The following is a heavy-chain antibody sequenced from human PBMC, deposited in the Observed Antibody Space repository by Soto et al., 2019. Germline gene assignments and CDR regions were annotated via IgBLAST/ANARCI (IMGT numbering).Heavy chain of an antibody. D-gene: IGHD4-17*01. V-gene: IGHV4-59*01. CDR1: GGSISSYY. Sequence: SETLSPTCTVSGGSISSYYWSWIRQPPGKGLEWIGYIYYSGSTNYNPSLKSRVTISVDTSKNQFSLKLSSVTAADTAVYYCARYGDRFDYWGQGTLVTVSS. J-gene: IGHJ4*02. CDR2: IYYSGST. CDR3: ARYGDRFDY.